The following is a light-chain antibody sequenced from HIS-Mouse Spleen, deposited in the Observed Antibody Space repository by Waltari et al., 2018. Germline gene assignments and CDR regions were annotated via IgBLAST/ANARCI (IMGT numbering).Light chain of an antibody. CDR2: AAS. CDR1: QSISSY. Sequence: DIKMTQSXSSXXXSVXXRVTITCRASQSISSYLNXYQQKPGKAXKXXIYAASSLQXXVPSXXSGSGSGTDXTLTISSLQPEDFATYYCQQSYSTPNTFGQGTKLEIK. CDR3: QQSYSTPNT. V-gene: IGKV1-39*01. J-gene: IGKJ2*01.